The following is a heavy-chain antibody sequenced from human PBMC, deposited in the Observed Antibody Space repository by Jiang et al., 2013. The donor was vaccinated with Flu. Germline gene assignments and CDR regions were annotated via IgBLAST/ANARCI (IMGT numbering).Heavy chain of an antibody. CDR2: IYTTGST. CDR3: ARAGGSGYMRNYFDF. V-gene: IGHV4-61*02. CDR1: GGSITFGTYY. J-gene: IGHJ4*02. D-gene: IGHD5-12*01. Sequence: TLSLTCTVSGGSITFGTYYWTWIRQPAGKGLEWIGRIYTTGSTDYHPSLESRVTISLDTSKNQFSLNLDSVTAADTAVYYCARAGGSGYMRNYFDFWGQGALVTVSS.